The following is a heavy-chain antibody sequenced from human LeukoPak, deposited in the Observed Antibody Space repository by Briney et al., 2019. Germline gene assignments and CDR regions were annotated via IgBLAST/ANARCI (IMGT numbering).Heavy chain of an antibody. D-gene: IGHD1-26*01. J-gene: IGHJ3*02. Sequence: SETLSLTCSVSGVSISGGSNYWGWIRQPPGKTLEWIGSIYSSGSTYYNPSLKSRVIILIDTAKNHFSLNLSSVTAADTAVYYCARFLRGATNALEIWGQGTMVTVSS. CDR1: GVSISGGSNY. CDR2: IYSSGST. V-gene: IGHV4-39*07. CDR3: ARFLRGATNALEI.